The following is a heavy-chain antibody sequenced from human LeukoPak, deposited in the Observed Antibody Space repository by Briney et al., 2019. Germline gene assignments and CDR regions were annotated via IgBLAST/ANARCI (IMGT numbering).Heavy chain of an antibody. CDR1: GYTFTGYY. Sequence: GASVKVSCKASGYTFTGYYMHWVRQAPGQGLEWMGLINPSSGGTNYAQKFQGRVTLTRDTSITTAFMELTRLTSDDTAMYYCTWGTYYDILCRQGTPRPFDHWGQGTLVTVSS. V-gene: IGHV1-2*02. D-gene: IGHD3-9*01. CDR3: TWGTYYDILCRQGTPRPFDH. J-gene: IGHJ4*02. CDR2: INPSSGGT.